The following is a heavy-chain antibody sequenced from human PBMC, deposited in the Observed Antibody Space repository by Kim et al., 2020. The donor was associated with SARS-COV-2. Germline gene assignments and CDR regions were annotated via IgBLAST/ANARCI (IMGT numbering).Heavy chain of an antibody. V-gene: IGHV4-39*01. CDR1: GGSISSSSYY. CDR2: IYYSGST. D-gene: IGHD3-10*01. J-gene: IGHJ4*02. Sequence: SETLSLTCTVSGGSISSSSYYWGWIRQPPGKGLEWIGSIYYSGSTYYNPSLKSRVTISVDTSKNQFSLKLSSVTAADTAVYYCARQDYYCSGSYYYDYWGQGTLVTVSS. CDR3: ARQDYYCSGSYYYDY.